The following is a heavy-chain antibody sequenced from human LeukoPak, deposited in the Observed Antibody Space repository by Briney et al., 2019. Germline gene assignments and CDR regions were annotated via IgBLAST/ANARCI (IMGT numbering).Heavy chain of an antibody. CDR3: ARDRGRGLGRIAATGYFDY. V-gene: IGHV4-39*07. D-gene: IGHD6-13*01. J-gene: IGHJ4*02. Sequence: SETLSLTCTVSGGSISSSSYYWGWIRQPPGKGLEWIGSIYYSGSTYYNPSLKSRVTISAGTSKNQFSLKLSSVTAADTAVYYCARDRGRGLGRIAATGYFDYWGQGTLVTVSS. CDR1: GGSISSSSYY. CDR2: IYYSGST.